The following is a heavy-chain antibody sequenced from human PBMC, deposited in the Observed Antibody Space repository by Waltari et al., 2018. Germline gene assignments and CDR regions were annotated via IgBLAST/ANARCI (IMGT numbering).Heavy chain of an antibody. J-gene: IGHJ4*02. CDR2: NAAYNGNT. CDR3: ARVFDSSQYYYGSDY. D-gene: IGHD3-22*01. V-gene: IGHV1-18*01. Sequence: QVQLVQSGTEVKKPGASVKVSCKASGYTFSNYGVSWVRQAPGQGLEWVGWNAAYNGNTHSAPKVQGRVTMTTDTSPTTAYLELRSLTSDDTAVYYCARVFDSSQYYYGSDYWGQGTLVTVSS. CDR1: GYTFSNYG.